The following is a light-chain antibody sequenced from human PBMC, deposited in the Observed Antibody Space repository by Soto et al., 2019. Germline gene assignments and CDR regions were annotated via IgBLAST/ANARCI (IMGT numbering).Light chain of an antibody. Sequence: EIVITQSPSTASVPPGESATLSRRASRNVGSKLAWYMQKPGQSPRLLISGASTRATGIPARFSGSGSGTEFTLTISSLQSEDFAIYYCQQYDIGTPYTLGQGTKVDIK. V-gene: IGKV3-15*01. CDR2: GAS. CDR3: QQYDIGTPYT. CDR1: RNVGSK. J-gene: IGKJ2*01.